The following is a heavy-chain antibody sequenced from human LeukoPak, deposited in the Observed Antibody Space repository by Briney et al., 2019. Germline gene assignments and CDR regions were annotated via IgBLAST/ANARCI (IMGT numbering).Heavy chain of an antibody. CDR3: ARDTQWLVPY. CDR1: GYSISSGYY. CDR2: IYHSGST. Sequence: SETLSLTCTVSGYSISSGYYWGWIRQPPGKGLEWIGSIYHSGSTYYNPSLKSRVTISVDTSKNQFSLKLSSVTAADTAVYYCARDTQWLVPYWGQGTLVTVSS. D-gene: IGHD6-19*01. V-gene: IGHV4-38-2*02. J-gene: IGHJ4*02.